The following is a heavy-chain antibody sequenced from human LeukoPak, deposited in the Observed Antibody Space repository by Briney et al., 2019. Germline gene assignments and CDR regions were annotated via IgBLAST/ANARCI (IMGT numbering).Heavy chain of an antibody. V-gene: IGHV5-51*01. CDR1: GYSFTSYW. CDR2: IYPGDSDT. Sequence: GESLKISCKGSGYSFTSYWIGWVRQMPGKGLEWMGIIYPGDSDTRYSPSFQGQVTISADKSISTAYLQWSSLKASDTAMYYCARRGYCSSTSRLPFDYWGQGTLVTVSS. J-gene: IGHJ4*02. D-gene: IGHD2-2*01. CDR3: ARRGYCSSTSRLPFDY.